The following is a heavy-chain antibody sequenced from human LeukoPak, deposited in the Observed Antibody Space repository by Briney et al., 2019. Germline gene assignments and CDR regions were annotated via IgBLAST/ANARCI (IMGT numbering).Heavy chain of an antibody. J-gene: IGHJ6*02. CDR1: GYTFGTYG. CDR2: ISAYNDKT. CDR3: ARGGRRMDV. Sequence: ASVKVSCKASGYTFGTYGISCVRQAPRQALEWMGWISAYNDKTTYAQKLQGRVTITTGTHTKTAHMELRSLRSADTAVYYCARGGRRMDVWGQGTTVTVSS. V-gene: IGHV1-18*04. D-gene: IGHD2-15*01.